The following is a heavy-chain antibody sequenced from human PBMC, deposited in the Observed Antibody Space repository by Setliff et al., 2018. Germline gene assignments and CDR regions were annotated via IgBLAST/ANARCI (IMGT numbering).Heavy chain of an antibody. CDR3: ATAITWTSTRRF. CDR2: IKSKTDGGAI. V-gene: IGHV3-15*01. CDR1: GFTFNNAW. Sequence: GVLRLSCTASGFTFNNAWMSWVRQAPGKGLEWVGRIKSKTDGGAIAYAAPVEGRFIISRDDSTNTLYLQMNSLNTEDTAVYYCATAITWTSTRRFWGQGTLVTVSS. D-gene: IGHD1-1*01. J-gene: IGHJ4*02.